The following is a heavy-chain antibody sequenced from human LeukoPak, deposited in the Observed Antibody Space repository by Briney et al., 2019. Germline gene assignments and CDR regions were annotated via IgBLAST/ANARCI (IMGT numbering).Heavy chain of an antibody. CDR1: GDPITLYY. J-gene: IGHJ5*02. CDR3: ARDRGITMIGNNWFDP. V-gene: IGHV4-59*12. D-gene: IGHD3-22*01. Sequence: SETLSLTCTVSGDPITLYYWNWIRQVPGKGLEWIGHIHDSGTTHYNPSLKSRVTISVDTSKNQFSLKLSSVTAADTAVYYCARDRGITMIGNNWFDPWGQGTLVTVSS. CDR2: IHDSGTT.